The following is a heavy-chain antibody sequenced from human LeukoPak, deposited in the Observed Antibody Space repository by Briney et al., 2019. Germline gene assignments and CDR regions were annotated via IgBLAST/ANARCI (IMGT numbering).Heavy chain of an antibody. CDR1: GFTFSTYE. CDR3: ARELMGLTMIVVVNPIDY. J-gene: IGHJ4*02. D-gene: IGHD3-22*01. Sequence: PGGSLRLSCVASGFTFSTYEFNWVRQAPGKGLEWISYISSNNDLIYYADSVRGRFTVSRDNTKSSLYLQMNSLRAEDTAVYYCARELMGLTMIVVVNPIDYWGQGTLVTVSS. CDR2: ISSNNDLI. V-gene: IGHV3-48*03.